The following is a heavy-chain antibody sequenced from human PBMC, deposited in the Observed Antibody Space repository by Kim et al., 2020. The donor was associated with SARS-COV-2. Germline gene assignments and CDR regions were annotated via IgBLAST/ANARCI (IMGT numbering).Heavy chain of an antibody. CDR3: ARTYCSSTSCYYYYYGMDV. D-gene: IGHD2-2*01. V-gene: IGHV3-53*01. Sequence: GRFTISRDNSKNTLYLQMNSLRAEDTTVYYCARTYCSSTSCYYYYYGMDVWGQGTTVTVSS. J-gene: IGHJ6*02.